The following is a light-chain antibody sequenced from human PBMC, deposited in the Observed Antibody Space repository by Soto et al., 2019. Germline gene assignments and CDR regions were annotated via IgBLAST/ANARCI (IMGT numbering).Light chain of an antibody. CDR2: VNS. V-gene: IGLV1-40*01. CDR3: QAYDSSLSGWV. CDR1: SSNIGAGYD. J-gene: IGLJ3*02. Sequence: QAVLTQPPSVSGAPGQRVTISCTGSSSNIGAGYDVHWYQQFPGTAPKLLIYVNSNRPSGVPDRFSGSNSGTSASLAITGLQAEDEADYYCQAYDSSLSGWVFGGGTKHRP.